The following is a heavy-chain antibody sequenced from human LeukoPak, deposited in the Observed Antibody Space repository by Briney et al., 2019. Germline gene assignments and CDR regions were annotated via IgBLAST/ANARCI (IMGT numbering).Heavy chain of an antibody. D-gene: IGHD3-10*01. Sequence: QPGGSLRLSCAASGFTFSSYEMNWVRQAPGKGLEWVSYISSSGSTIYYADSVKGRFTISRDNAKNSLYLQMNSLRAEDTAVYYCARVTGYSSSSGSRQDLDYWGQGTLVTVSS. CDR3: ARVTGYSSSSGSRQDLDY. V-gene: IGHV3-48*03. CDR1: GFTFSSYE. J-gene: IGHJ4*02. CDR2: ISSSGSTI.